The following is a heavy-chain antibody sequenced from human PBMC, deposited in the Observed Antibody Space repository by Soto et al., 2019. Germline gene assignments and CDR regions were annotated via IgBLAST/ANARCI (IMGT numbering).Heavy chain of an antibody. D-gene: IGHD2-21*01. Sequence: GGPLRLSCEASGFTFRGFDMHWVRQPTGEGLEWVSTIGTAGDTYYAVSVKGRFTISRDNAKNSLSLQMNSLRAGDTAVYFFARGQEVGDNYFGSWGQGTQVTVSS. CDR2: IGTAGDT. J-gene: IGHJ4*02. CDR3: ARGQEVGDNYFGS. CDR1: GFTFRGFD. V-gene: IGHV3-13*01.